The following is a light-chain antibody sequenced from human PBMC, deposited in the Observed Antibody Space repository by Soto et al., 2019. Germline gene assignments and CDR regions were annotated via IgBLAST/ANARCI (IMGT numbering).Light chain of an antibody. V-gene: IGLV2-14*01. J-gene: IGLJ1*01. Sequence: QSALTQPASVSGSPGQSITISCTGTSSDVGAYNYVSWYQQRPGKAPKLMIFEVSNRPSGVSNRFSGSKSGNTASLTISGLQTEDEADYYCTSYTSSFTHLFGTGTKVTVL. CDR1: SSDVGAYNY. CDR3: TSYTSSFTHL. CDR2: EVS.